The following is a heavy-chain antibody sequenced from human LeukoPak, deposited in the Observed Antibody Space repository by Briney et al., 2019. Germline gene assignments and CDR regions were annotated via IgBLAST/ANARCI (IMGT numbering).Heavy chain of an antibody. V-gene: IGHV3-30*04. CDR2: TSYDGSHI. Sequence: PGGSLRLSCAASGFTFSSYAMHWVRQAPGKGLEWVAVTSYDGSHIYYSDSVKGRFTISRDNPKNTLYLQMNSLGPEDTALYYCARGRDYCSDYWGQGTLVTVSS. D-gene: IGHD2-15*01. CDR1: GFTFSSYA. CDR3: ARGRDYCSDY. J-gene: IGHJ4*02.